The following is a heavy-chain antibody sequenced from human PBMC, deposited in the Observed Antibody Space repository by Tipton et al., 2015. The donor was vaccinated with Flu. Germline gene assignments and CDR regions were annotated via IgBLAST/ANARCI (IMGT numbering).Heavy chain of an antibody. CDR1: GASISTSVYY. CDR2: IFHSGNT. Sequence: TLSLTCTVSGASISTSVYYWGWIRQPPGKGLEWIGNIFHSGNTYHNPSLKSRVTISVDTSKNQFSLKLRSVTAADTAVYYCARRDYSNYVSDPKNWFDSWGQGTLVSVSS. V-gene: IGHV4-39*07. J-gene: IGHJ5*01. CDR3: ARRDYSNYVSDPKNWFDS. D-gene: IGHD4-11*01.